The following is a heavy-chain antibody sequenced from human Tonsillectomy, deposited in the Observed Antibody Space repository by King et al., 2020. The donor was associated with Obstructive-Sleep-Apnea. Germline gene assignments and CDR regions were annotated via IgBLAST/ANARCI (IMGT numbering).Heavy chain of an antibody. CDR1: GFTFSNYG. V-gene: IGHV3-30*02. J-gene: IGHJ4*02. D-gene: IGHD6-19*01. CDR3: ARGSDSGGLEGYS. Sequence: QVQLVESGGGVVQPGRSLRLSCAASGFTFSNYGMHWVRQAPGKGLEWVAFIRYDGSNKYYGDSVKGRFTISRDNSKNTQYLQMNSLRPEDTAVYYCARGSDSGGLEGYSWGPGT. CDR2: IRYDGSNK.